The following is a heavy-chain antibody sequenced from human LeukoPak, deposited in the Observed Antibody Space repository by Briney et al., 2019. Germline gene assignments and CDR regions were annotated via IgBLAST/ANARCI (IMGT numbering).Heavy chain of an antibody. Sequence: GASVKVSCKASGYSFTGYYMHWVRQAPGQGLEWMGRINPSSGGTSYARKFQGRVTMTRDTSTSTAYMELSRLRSDDRAKYNCAIGTAADGTFDFWGQGTLVTVSS. CDR2: INPSSGGT. J-gene: IGHJ4*02. CDR3: AIGTAADGTFDF. V-gene: IGHV1-2*06. CDR1: GYSFTGYY. D-gene: IGHD6-13*01.